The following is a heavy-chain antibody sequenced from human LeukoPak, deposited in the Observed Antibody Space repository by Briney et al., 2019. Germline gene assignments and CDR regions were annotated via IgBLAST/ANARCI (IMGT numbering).Heavy chain of an antibody. V-gene: IGHV4-30-2*01. CDR3: ARGHYYGSGSHFDY. D-gene: IGHD3-10*01. Sequence: SETLSLTCAVSGGSISSGGYSWSWIRQPPGKGLEWIGYIYHSGSTYYNPSLKSRVTISVDRSKNQFSLKLSSVTAANTAVYYCARGHYYGSGSHFDYWGQGTLVTVSS. CDR1: GGSISSGGYS. J-gene: IGHJ4*02. CDR2: IYHSGST.